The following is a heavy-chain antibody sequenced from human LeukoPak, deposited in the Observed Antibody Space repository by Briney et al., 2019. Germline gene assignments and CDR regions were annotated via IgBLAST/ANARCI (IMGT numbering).Heavy chain of an antibody. V-gene: IGHV3-7*01. Sequence: GGSLRLSCVASGFTFSSYWMTWVRQAPGRGLGWLANIKEDGSIQYYLHSLKSRFTISRDNAKNPVYLQLNSLRADDTAVYYCARDVGTGVAVSDYWGQGTLVTVSS. CDR3: ARDVGTGVAVSDY. CDR2: IKEDGSIQ. D-gene: IGHD6-19*01. CDR1: GFTFSSYW. J-gene: IGHJ4*02.